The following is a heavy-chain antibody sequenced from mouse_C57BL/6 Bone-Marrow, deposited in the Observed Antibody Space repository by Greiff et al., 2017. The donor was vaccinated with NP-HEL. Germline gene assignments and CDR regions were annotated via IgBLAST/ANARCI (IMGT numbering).Heavy chain of an antibody. J-gene: IGHJ3*01. CDR2: ISSGGSYT. D-gene: IGHD1-1*01. V-gene: IGHV5-6*01. CDR3: IKLRFAWFAY. CDR1: GFTFSSYG. Sequence: VKLVESLKLSCAASGFTFSSYGMSWVRQTPDKRLEWVATISSGGSYTYYPDSVKGRFTISRDNAKNTLYLQMSSLKSEDTAMYYCIKLRFAWFAYWGQGTLVTVSA.